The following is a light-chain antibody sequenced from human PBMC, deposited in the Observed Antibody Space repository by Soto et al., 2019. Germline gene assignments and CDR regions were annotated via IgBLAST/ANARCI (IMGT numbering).Light chain of an antibody. CDR3: SSNTSSSTLVI. CDR2: DVS. V-gene: IGLV2-14*01. J-gene: IGLJ2*01. CDR1: SSDVGGYDY. Sequence: QSALTQPPSASGSPGQSVTISCTGTSSDVGGYDYVSWYQHHPGKAPKLMIYDVSNRPSGVSSRFSASKSGNTASLTISGLRAEDEADYYCSSNTSSSTLVIFGGGTKVTVL.